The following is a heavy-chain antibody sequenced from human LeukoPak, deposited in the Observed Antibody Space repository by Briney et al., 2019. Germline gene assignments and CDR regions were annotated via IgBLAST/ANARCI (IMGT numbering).Heavy chain of an antibody. CDR3: ARVSSSRWYIEGNEYFQH. V-gene: IGHV1-2*02. CDR2: INPNSGGT. CDR1: GYTLTDLS. D-gene: IGHD6-13*01. Sequence: GASVKVSCKVSGYTLTDLSMHWVRQAPGKGLEWMGWINPNSGGTNYAQKFQGRVTMTRDTSISTAYMELSRLRSDDTAVYSCARVSSSRWYIEGNEYFQHWGQGTLVTVSS. J-gene: IGHJ1*01.